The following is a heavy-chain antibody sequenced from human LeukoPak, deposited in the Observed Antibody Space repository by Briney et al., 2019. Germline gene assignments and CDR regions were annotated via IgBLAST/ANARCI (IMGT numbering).Heavy chain of an antibody. CDR2: IIPIFATT. CDR3: AKVGATRPAELDY. V-gene: IGHV1-69*13. CDR1: GGTFSSYG. Sequence: PVKVSCKASGGTFSSYGISWVRRAPGQGLEWMGGIIPIFATTNYAQKFQGRVTITADESTRTAYMELRSLRSEDTAVYYCAKVGATRPAELDYWGQGTLVTVSS. J-gene: IGHJ4*02. D-gene: IGHD1-26*01.